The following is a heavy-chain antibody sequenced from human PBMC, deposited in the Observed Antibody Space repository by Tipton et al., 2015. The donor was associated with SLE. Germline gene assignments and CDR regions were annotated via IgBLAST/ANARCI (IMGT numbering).Heavy chain of an antibody. CDR3: ARERTGFGWLDP. J-gene: IGHJ5*02. Sequence: LRLSCTVSGGSISIGSYYWSWIRQPAGKELEWIGYIYGSGTTYSNPSLKSRVTMSVDTSKNQFSLKLSSVTAADTAVYYCARERTGFGWLDPWGQGTLVTVSS. CDR1: GGSISIGSYY. D-gene: IGHD3/OR15-3a*01. CDR2: IYGSGTT. V-gene: IGHV4-31*02.